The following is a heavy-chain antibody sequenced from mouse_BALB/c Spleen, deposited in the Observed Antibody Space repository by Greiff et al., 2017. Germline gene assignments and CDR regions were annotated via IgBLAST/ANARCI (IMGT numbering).Heavy chain of an antibody. V-gene: IGHV5-9-4*01. D-gene: IGHD2-4*01. J-gene: IGHJ4*01. CDR2: ISSGGSYT. CDR1: GFTFSSYA. CDR3: ARDDYGYAMDY. Sequence: EVQRVESGGGLVKPGGSLKLSCAASGFTFSSYAMSWVRQSPEKRLEWVAEISSGGSYTYYPDTVTGRFTISRDNAKNTLYLEMSSLRSEDTAMYYCARDDYGYAMDYWGQGTSVTVSS.